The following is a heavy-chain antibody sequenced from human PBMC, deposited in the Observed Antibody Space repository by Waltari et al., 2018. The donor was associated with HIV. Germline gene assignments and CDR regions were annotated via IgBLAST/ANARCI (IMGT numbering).Heavy chain of an antibody. V-gene: IGHV4-39*01. D-gene: IGHD3-10*01. CDR3: ARQRGSGLWYFDL. CDR1: GGSISSNYYF. Sequence: QSQLQESDPGLVKPSETLSLTCTVSGGSISSNYYFWAWVRQPQGKGLEWIGAISHTGGPTDENPSLKMRVIISVDTSKDQSSLKLSSMTATETAVYYCARQRGSGLWYFDLWGRGTLVSVSS. CDR2: ISHTGGPT. J-gene: IGHJ2*01.